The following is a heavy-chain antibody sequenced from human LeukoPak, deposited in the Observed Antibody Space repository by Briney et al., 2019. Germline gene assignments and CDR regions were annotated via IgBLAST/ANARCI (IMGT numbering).Heavy chain of an antibody. CDR1: GGSISSYY. D-gene: IGHD2-2*02. CDR2: IYYSGST. CDR3: ASYTLIDAFDI. J-gene: IGHJ3*02. Sequence: SETLSLTCTVSGGSISSYYWSWIRQPPGKGLEWIGYIYYSGSTNYNPSLKSRVTISVDTSKNQFSLKLSSVTAADTAAYYCASYTLIDAFDIWGQGTMVTVSS. V-gene: IGHV4-59*01.